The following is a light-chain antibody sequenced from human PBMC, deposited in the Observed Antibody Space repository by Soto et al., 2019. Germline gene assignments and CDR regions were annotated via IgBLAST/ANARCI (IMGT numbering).Light chain of an antibody. CDR3: SSYSASSHVV. V-gene: IGLV2-14*01. CDR1: SSDVGGYNF. J-gene: IGLJ2*01. CDR2: EVS. Sequence: QSALTQPASVSGSPGQSITISCAGTSSDVGGYNFVSWYQHHPGKAPKLVIYEVSNRLSGVSTRFSASKSGNTASLTISGLEAEDDADYYCSSYSASSHVVFGGGTKLTV.